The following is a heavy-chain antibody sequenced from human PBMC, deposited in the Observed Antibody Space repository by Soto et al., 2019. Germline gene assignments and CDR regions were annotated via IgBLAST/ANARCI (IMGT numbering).Heavy chain of an antibody. CDR1: GYNFSSW. D-gene: IGHD3-22*01. V-gene: IGHV5-51*01. J-gene: IGHJ4*02. CDR3: VRPDSSGYYVN. CDR2: IHPGDSDT. Sequence: GESLKISCKGSGYNFSSWIGWVRQMPGKGLEWMGIIHPGDSDTRYSPSFQGQVTMSVDKSISTAYLQWSSLKASDTAMYYCVRPDSSGYYVNWGQGTLVTVSS.